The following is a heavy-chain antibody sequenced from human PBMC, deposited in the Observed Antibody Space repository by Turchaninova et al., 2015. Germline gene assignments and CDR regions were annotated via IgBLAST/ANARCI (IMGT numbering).Heavy chain of an antibody. D-gene: IGHD1-26*01. CDR1: GFTFSSYG. J-gene: IGHJ2*01. V-gene: IGHV3-30*18. Sequence: GFTFSSYGMHWVRQAPGKGLEWVAVISYEGSNKYYADSVKGRFTISRDNSKNTLYLQMNSLRAEDTAVYYCANGPYRWSYSEDWYFDLWGRGTLVTVSS. CDR2: ISYEGSNK. CDR3: ANGPYRWSYSEDWYFDL.